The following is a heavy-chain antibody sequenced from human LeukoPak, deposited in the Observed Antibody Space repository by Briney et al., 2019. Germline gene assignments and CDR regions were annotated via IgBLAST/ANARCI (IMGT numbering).Heavy chain of an antibody. V-gene: IGHV1-18*01. Sequence: ASVKVSCKASGYTFNEYSVHWVRQAPGQGLEWMGWISANSGNTHYAQKFQGRVMLTTDTLTATAYMELRSLSSDDTAVYYCARDQRHAFDIWGQGTMVTVSS. CDR2: ISANSGNT. CDR1: GYTFNEYS. CDR3: ARDQRHAFDI. J-gene: IGHJ3*02.